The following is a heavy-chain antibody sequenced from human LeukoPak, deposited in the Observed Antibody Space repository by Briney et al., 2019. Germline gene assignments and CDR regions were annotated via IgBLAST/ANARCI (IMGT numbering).Heavy chain of an antibody. J-gene: IGHJ6*03. CDR3: AGPSNYYYYMDV. V-gene: IGHV3-21*01. CDR1: GFTFSSYS. Sequence: PGGSLRLSCAASGFTFSSYSMNWARQAPGKGLEWVSSISSSSSYIYYADSVKGRFTISRDNAKNSLYLQMNSLRAEDTAVYYCAGPSNYYYYMDVWGKGTTVTVSS. D-gene: IGHD6-6*01. CDR2: ISSSSSYI.